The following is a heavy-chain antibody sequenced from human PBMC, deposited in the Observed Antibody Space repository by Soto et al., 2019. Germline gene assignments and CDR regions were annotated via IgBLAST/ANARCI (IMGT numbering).Heavy chain of an antibody. J-gene: IGHJ4*02. D-gene: IGHD5-12*01. CDR2: IYWDDDK. V-gene: IGHV2-5*02. CDR1: GFSLTTSGVG. CDR3: AHQSSGYGYYDY. Sequence: QITLKESGPSLVKPTQTLTLTCSFSGFSLTTSGVGVGWIRQPPGKALEWLALIYWDDDKRYSPSLKTRLTITKDTARNRVVLTMTNMDPVDTATYYCAHQSSGYGYYDYWGQGTLVTVSS.